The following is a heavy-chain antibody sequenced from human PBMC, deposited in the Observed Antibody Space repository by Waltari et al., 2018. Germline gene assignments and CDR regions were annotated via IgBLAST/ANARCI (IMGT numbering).Heavy chain of an antibody. CDR2: IFPGDSDT. V-gene: IGHV5-51*01. Sequence: EVQLLQSGAEVKKPGVSLKISGKGSGYTFTSYWIGWVRQMPGKGLEWMGVIFPGDSDTRYSPSYQGQVSISADKSISTAYLQWSSLQASDTAMYYCTTRGSGFDYWGQGTLVTVSS. CDR3: TTRGSGFDY. D-gene: IGHD2-15*01. CDR1: GYTFTSYW. J-gene: IGHJ4*02.